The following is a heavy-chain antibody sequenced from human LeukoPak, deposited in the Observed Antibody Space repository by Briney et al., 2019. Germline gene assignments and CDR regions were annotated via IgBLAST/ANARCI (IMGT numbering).Heavy chain of an antibody. CDR2: IYSSGST. D-gene: IGHD5-12*01. Sequence: SETLSLTCTVSGGSINSYYWSWIRQPAGKGLEWIGRIYSSGSTGYNPSLKSRVTMSLDTSKNQFSLNLSSVTAADTAVYYCARVDIRTAFFDYWGQGTLVAVSS. CDR1: GGSINSYY. V-gene: IGHV4-4*07. J-gene: IGHJ4*02. CDR3: ARVDIRTAFFDY.